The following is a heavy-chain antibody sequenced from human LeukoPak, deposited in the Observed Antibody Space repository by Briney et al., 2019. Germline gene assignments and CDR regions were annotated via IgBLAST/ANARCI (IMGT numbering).Heavy chain of an antibody. CDR1: GFTFSSYA. Sequence: GGSLRLSCAASGFTFSSYAMSWVRQAPGKGLEWVSAISGSGDSTYYADSVKGRFTISRDNSKNTLYLQMNSLRAEDTAVYYCAKKHYFGSGSYEYWGQGTLVAVSS. CDR3: AKKHYFGSGSYEY. D-gene: IGHD3-10*01. J-gene: IGHJ4*02. V-gene: IGHV3-23*01. CDR2: ISGSGDST.